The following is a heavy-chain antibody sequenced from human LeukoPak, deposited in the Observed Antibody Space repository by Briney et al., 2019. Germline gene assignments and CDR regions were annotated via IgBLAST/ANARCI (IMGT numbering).Heavy chain of an antibody. CDR1: GGSSSGYY. CDR3: ARARRSSSRPVNFDY. J-gene: IGHJ4*02. Sequence: SETLSLTCAVYGGSSSGYYWSWIRQPPGKGLEWIGEINHSGSTNYNPSLKSRVTISVDTSKNQFSLKLSSVTAADTAVYYCARARRSSSRPVNFDYWGQGTLVTVSS. V-gene: IGHV4-34*01. D-gene: IGHD6-13*01. CDR2: INHSGST.